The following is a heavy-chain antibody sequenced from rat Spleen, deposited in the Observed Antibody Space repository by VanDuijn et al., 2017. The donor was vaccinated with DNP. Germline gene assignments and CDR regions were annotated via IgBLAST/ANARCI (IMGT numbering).Heavy chain of an antibody. CDR1: GFTFNNYW. J-gene: IGHJ2*01. D-gene: IGHD1-2*01. CDR3: ARRAPIYYYSRSPLFDY. V-gene: IGHV5-31*01. Sequence: EVQLVESGGDLVQPGRSLKLSCVVSGFTFNNYWMTWIRQVPGKGLEWVASITSSGGSTYYPDSVKGRFTISRDNAKDTLYLQMNSLRSEDTATYYCARRAPIYYYSRSPLFDYWGQGVMFTVSS. CDR2: ITSSGGST.